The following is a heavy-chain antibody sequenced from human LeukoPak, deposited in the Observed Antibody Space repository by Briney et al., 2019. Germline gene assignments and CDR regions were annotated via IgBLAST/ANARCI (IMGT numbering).Heavy chain of an antibody. Sequence: PSETLSLTCAVYGGSFSGYYWSWIRQPPGKGLEWIGEINHSGSTNYNPFLKSRVTISVDTSKNQFSLKLSSVTAADTAVYYCARVGGYSGYLNTYNWFDPWGQGTLVTVSS. J-gene: IGHJ5*02. V-gene: IGHV4-34*01. CDR2: INHSGST. CDR3: ARVGGYSGYLNTYNWFDP. CDR1: GGSFSGYY. D-gene: IGHD5-12*01.